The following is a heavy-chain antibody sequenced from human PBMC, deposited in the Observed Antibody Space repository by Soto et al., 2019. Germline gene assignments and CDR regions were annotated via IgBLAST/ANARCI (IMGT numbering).Heavy chain of an antibody. CDR2: ISGGGGGT. V-gene: IGHV3-23*01. CDR3: ARDRRDSSGWPIFDY. D-gene: IGHD6-19*01. J-gene: IGHJ4*02. Sequence: GGSLRLSCAASGFSFSNYAMNWVRQAPGKGLEWVSGISGGGGGTYYADSVKGRFTISRDNAKNSLYLQMNSLRDEDTAVYYCARDRRDSSGWPIFDYWGQGTLVTVSS. CDR1: GFSFSNYA.